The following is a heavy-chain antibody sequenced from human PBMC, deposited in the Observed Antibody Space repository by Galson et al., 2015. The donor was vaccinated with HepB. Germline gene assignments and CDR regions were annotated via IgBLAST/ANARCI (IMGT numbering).Heavy chain of an antibody. Sequence: SVKVSCKASGFTFSNSAVQWVRQARGQGLEWIGWMVVGSGNTNYAQHFQGRVTITRDMSTSTAYMEVTSLRSEDTAVYYCAAESYSSGCCKYDYWGQGTLVTVSP. D-gene: IGHD6-25*01. V-gene: IGHV1-58*01. CDR1: GFTFSNSA. CDR2: MVVGSGNT. J-gene: IGHJ4*02. CDR3: AAESYSSGCCKYDY.